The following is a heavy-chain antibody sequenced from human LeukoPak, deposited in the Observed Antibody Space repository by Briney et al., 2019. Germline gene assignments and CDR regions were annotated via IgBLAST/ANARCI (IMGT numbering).Heavy chain of an antibody. CDR2: IYTSGST. Sequence: SETLSLTCTVSGGSISSGGYSWSWIRQPAGKGLEWIGRIYTSGSTNYNPSLKSRVTMSVDTSKNQFSLKLSSVTAADTAVYYCARYSSGSYFDYWGQGTLVTVSS. J-gene: IGHJ4*02. D-gene: IGHD6-19*01. CDR1: GGSISSGGYS. CDR3: ARYSSGSYFDY. V-gene: IGHV4-61*02.